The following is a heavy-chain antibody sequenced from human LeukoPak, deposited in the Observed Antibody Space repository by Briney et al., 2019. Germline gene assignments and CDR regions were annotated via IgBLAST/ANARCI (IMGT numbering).Heavy chain of an antibody. D-gene: IGHD1-26*01. Sequence: PSETLSLTCTVSGGSISSSSYYWGWIRQPPGKGLEWIESIYYSGGTYYNPSLKSRVTISVDTSKNQFSLKLSSVTAADTAVYYCAREGHSGPLDYYYMDVWGKGTTVTVSS. CDR3: AREGHSGPLDYYYMDV. V-gene: IGHV4-39*07. CDR2: IYYSGGT. CDR1: GGSISSSSYY. J-gene: IGHJ6*03.